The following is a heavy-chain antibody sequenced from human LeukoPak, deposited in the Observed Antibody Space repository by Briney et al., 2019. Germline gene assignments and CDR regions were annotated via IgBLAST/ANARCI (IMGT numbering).Heavy chain of an antibody. CDR2: IKQDGGEK. J-gene: IGHJ4*02. V-gene: IGHV3-7*01. CDR3: ARVGARQILEY. Sequence: GGSLRLSCAASEFTFSSYWMSWVRQAPGRGLEWVANIKQDGGEKYYLDSVKGRFTVSRDNAKNSLYLQMNSLRAEDTAVYYCARVGARQILEYWGQGTLVTVSS. CDR1: EFTFSSYW. D-gene: IGHD4-17*01.